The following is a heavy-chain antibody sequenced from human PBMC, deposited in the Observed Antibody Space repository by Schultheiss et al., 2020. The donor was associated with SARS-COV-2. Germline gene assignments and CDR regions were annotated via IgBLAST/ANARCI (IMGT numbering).Heavy chain of an antibody. Sequence: GGSLRLSCAASGFTFSYYYMSGVRQAPGKGLEWVSYISSSGSTIYYADSVKGRFTISRDNAKNSLYLQMNSLRAEDTAVYYCTRSLAYCGGDCSIGLDYWGQGTLVTVSS. D-gene: IGHD2-21*02. CDR3: TRSLAYCGGDCSIGLDY. J-gene: IGHJ4*02. CDR2: ISSSGSTI. CDR1: GFTFSYYY. V-gene: IGHV3-11*01.